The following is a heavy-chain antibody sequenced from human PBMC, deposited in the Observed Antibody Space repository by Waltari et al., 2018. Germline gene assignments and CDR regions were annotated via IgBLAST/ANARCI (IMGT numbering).Heavy chain of an antibody. CDR1: GYSISRGYY. Sequence: QVQLQVSGPGLVKPSETLSLTCAVSGYSISRGYYWGWIRQPPGKGLELIGSIYHSGSTYYNPSLKSRVTISVDTSKNQFSLKLSSVTAADTAVYYCARHRYDSSGYDDYWGQGTLVTVSS. CDR2: IYHSGST. D-gene: IGHD3-22*01. CDR3: ARHRYDSSGYDDY. J-gene: IGHJ4*02. V-gene: IGHV4-38-2*01.